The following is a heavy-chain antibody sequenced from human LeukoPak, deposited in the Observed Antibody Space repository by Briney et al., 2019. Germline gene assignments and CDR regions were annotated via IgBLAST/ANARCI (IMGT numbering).Heavy chain of an antibody. J-gene: IGHJ4*02. V-gene: IGHV3-53*05. CDR2: IYSGGST. CDR3: ARDQGEYYYDSSGPDY. Sequence: GGSLRLSCAASGFTVSSNYMSWVRQAPGKGLEWVSVIYSGGSTYYADSVKGRFTISRDNSKNTLYLQMNSLRAEDTAVYYCARDQGEYYYDSSGPDYWGQGTLVTVSS. D-gene: IGHD3-22*01. CDR1: GFTVSSNY.